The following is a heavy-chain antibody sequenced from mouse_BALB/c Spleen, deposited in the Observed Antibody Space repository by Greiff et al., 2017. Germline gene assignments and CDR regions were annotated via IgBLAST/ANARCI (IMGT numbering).Heavy chain of an antibody. CDR2: INSNGGST. CDR3: ARDQGFTTATTLAMDY. CDR1: GFTFSSYG. Sequence: EVKLVESGGGLVQPGGSLKLSCAASGFTFSSYGMSWVRQTPDKRLELVATINSNGGSTYYPDSVKGRFTISRDNAKNTLYLQMSSLKSEDTAMYYCARDQGFTTATTLAMDYWGQGTSVTVSS. J-gene: IGHJ4*01. D-gene: IGHD1-2*01. V-gene: IGHV5-6-3*01.